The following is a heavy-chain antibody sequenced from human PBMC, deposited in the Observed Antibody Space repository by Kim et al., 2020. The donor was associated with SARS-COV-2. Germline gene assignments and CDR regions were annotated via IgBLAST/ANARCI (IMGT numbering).Heavy chain of an antibody. D-gene: IGHD1-26*01. Sequence: YADTGKGRFTITRDNAKNSLYLQMNSLRAEDTAVYYCARGVRATTGTFDYWGPGTLVTVSS. J-gene: IGHJ4*02. CDR3: ARGVRATTGTFDY. V-gene: IGHV3-21*01.